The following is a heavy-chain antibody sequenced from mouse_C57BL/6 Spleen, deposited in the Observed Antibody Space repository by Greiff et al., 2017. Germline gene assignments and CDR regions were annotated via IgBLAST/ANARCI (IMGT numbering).Heavy chain of an antibody. CDR3: TREEGKAQTPFAY. J-gene: IGHJ3*01. Sequence: EVQGVESGEGLVKPGGSLKLSCAASGFTFSSYAMSWVRQTPEKRLEWVAYISSGGDYIYYADTVKGRFTISRDNARNTLYLQMRSLKLEATAMYDCTREEGKAQTPFAYWGQGTLVTVSA. V-gene: IGHV5-9-1*02. D-gene: IGHD3-2*02. CDR2: ISSGGDYI. CDR1: GFTFSSYA.